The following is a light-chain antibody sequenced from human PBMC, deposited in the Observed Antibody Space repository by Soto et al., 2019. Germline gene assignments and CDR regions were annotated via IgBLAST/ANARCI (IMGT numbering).Light chain of an antibody. J-gene: IGKJ1*01. CDR3: KQYGSSPWT. V-gene: IGKV3-20*01. CDR1: QSVGSSY. CDR2: GAS. Sequence: EILLTQSPGTLSLSPGERATLSCRASQSVGSSYLAWYQQKPGQAPRLLIYGASSRATGVPDRFSGSGSGTDFTLTISRLEPEDFAVYYCKQYGSSPWTFGQGTKVEIK.